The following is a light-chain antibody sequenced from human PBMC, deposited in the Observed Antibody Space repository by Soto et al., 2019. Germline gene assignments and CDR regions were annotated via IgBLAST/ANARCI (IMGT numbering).Light chain of an antibody. Sequence: EIVMTQSPSTLSVSPGESATLSCRANQSISSELAWYQQKPGQPPRLLIYGASTRATGVPARFTGSGSGSDFTLTISGLQSEDFAVYYSQQGHNWPLTFGQGTRLEI. CDR3: QQGHNWPLT. CDR1: QSISSE. V-gene: IGKV3-15*01. J-gene: IGKJ2*01. CDR2: GAS.